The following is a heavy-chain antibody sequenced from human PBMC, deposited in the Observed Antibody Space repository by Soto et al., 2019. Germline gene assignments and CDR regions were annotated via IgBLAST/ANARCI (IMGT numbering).Heavy chain of an antibody. CDR2: IIPILGIA. D-gene: IGHD2-21*01. V-gene: IGHV1-69*02. J-gene: IGHJ3*02. Sequence: QVQLVQSGAEVKKPGSSVKVSCKDSGGTFSTYSMFWVRQAPGQGLEWMGRIIPILGIANYAQKFQGRVTITADKSTSTAYMELSSLRSEDTALYYCTIGSWSGEVSDIWGQGTMVTVSS. CDR3: TIGSWSGEVSDI. CDR1: GGTFSTYS.